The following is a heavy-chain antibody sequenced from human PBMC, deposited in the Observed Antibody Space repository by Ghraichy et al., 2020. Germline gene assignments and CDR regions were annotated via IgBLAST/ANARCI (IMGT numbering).Heavy chain of an antibody. Sequence: GGSLRLSCVASGFTFSSYAMSWVRQAPGKGLEWVSTISGSTGRIHYADSVKGRFTISRDNSKNTLYVQMNSLRAEDTAVYYCAKEAAAGNSYFNDYWGQETQVTVSS. J-gene: IGHJ4*02. CDR1: GFTFSSYA. CDR2: ISGSTGRI. CDR3: AKEAAAGNSYFNDY. V-gene: IGHV3-23*01. D-gene: IGHD6-13*01.